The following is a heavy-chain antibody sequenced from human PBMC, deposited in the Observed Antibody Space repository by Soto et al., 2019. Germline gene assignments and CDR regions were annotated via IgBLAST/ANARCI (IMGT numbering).Heavy chain of an antibody. Sequence: SETLSLTCTVSGGSISSSSYYWGWIRQPPGKGLEWIGSIYYSGSTYYNPSLKSRVTISVDTSKNQFSLKLSSVTTADTAVYYCARRAWSIAVAGLSQIDYWGQGTLVTVSS. CDR3: ARRAWSIAVAGLSQIDY. CDR2: IYYSGST. D-gene: IGHD6-19*01. V-gene: IGHV4-39*01. J-gene: IGHJ4*02. CDR1: GGSISSSSYY.